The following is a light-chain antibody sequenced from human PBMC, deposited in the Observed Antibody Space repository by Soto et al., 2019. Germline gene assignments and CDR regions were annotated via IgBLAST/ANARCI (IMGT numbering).Light chain of an antibody. Sequence: EIVLTQSPGTLSLSPGERATLSFRASQSVSSSYLAWYQQKPGKAPRLLIYGASSRATGIPDRLSVSGSGTDFTLPIRRLEPEDFAVYYCQQYGSWWTFGQGTKVDIK. CDR2: GAS. CDR3: QQYGSWWT. J-gene: IGKJ1*01. V-gene: IGKV3-20*01. CDR1: QSVSSSY.